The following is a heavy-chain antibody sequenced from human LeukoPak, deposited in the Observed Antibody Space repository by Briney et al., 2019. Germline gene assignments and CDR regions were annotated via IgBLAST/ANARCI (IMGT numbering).Heavy chain of an antibody. CDR1: GVSISSYY. CDR2: IYYSGST. V-gene: IGHV4-59*01. Sequence: SETLSLTCTVSGVSISSYYWSWIRQPPGKGLEWIGYIYYSGSTNYNPSLKSRVTISVDTSKNQFSLKLSSVTAADTAVYYCARETHHAFDIWGQGTMVTVSS. J-gene: IGHJ3*02. CDR3: ARETHHAFDI.